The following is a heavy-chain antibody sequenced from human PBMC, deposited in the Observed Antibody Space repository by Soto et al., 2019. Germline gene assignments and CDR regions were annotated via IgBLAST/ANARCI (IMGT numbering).Heavy chain of an antibody. CDR1: GYTFTSYD. CDR3: ARPAYYYGSGSPRTYYYYMDV. Sequence: ASVKVSCKASGYTFTSYDINWVRQATGQGLEWMGWMNPNSGNTGYAQKFQGRVTMTRNTSISTAYMELSSLRSEDTAVYYCARPAYYYGSGSPRTYYYYMDVWGKGTTVTVSS. D-gene: IGHD3-10*01. V-gene: IGHV1-8*01. J-gene: IGHJ6*03. CDR2: MNPNSGNT.